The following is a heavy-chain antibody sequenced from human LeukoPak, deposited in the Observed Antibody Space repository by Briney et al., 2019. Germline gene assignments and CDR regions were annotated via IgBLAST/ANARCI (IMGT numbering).Heavy chain of an antibody. CDR1: GYTFTSYY. D-gene: IGHD3-22*01. CDR2: INPSGGST. V-gene: IGHV1-46*01. J-gene: IGHJ3*02. CDR3: ARGVAYYYDSSGYYYDAFDI. Sequence: ASVKVSCKASGYTFTSYYMHWVRLAPGQGREWMGIINPSGGSTSYAQKFQGRVTMTRDMSTSTVYMELSSLRSEDTAVYYCARGVAYYYDSSGYYYDAFDIWGQGTMVTVSS.